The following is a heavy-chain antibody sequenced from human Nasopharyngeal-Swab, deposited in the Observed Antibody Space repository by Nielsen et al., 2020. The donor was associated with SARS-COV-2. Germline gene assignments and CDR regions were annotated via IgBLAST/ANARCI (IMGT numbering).Heavy chain of an antibody. D-gene: IGHD6-19*01. CDR3: AKDDRRSQWLVDSYYGMAV. J-gene: IGHJ6*02. CDR1: GFTFSSYA. V-gene: IGHV3-23*01. Sequence: GESLKISCAASGFTFSSYAMSWVRQAPGKGLEWVSAISGSGGSTYYADSVKGRFTISRDNSKNTLYLQMNSLRAEDTAVYYCAKDDRRSQWLVDSYYGMAVWGQGTTVTVSS. CDR2: ISGSGGST.